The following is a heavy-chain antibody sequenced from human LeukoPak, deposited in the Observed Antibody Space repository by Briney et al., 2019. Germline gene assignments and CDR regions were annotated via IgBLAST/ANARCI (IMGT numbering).Heavy chain of an antibody. CDR1: GLMVSNSY. CDR3: ARRFNNDYLDY. V-gene: IGHV3-66*04. Sequence: GGSLRLSCAASGLMVSNSYISWVRQAPGKGLEWVSVIYADKSTYYADSVKGRFTIPRDNFKNTVYLQMTSLRAGDTAVYFCARRFNNDYLDYWGQGTLVTVSS. D-gene: IGHD1-20*01. J-gene: IGHJ4*02. CDR2: IYADKST.